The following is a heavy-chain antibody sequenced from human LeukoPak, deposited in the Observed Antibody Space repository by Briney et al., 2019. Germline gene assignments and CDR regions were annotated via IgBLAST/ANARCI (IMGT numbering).Heavy chain of an antibody. CDR1: GFTFSSYA. CDR2: ISGSGGST. D-gene: IGHD6-19*01. V-gene: IGHV3-23*01. CDR3: AKRGSGWYEDYYYYMDV. J-gene: IGHJ6*03. Sequence: GGPLRLSCAASGFTFSSYAMSWVRQAPGKGLEWVSAISGSGGSTYYADSVKGRFTISRDNSKNTLYLQMNSLRAEDTAVYYCAKRGSGWYEDYYYYMDVWGKGTTVTISS.